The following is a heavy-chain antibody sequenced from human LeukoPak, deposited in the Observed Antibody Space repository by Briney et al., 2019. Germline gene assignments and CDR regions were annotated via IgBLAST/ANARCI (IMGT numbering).Heavy chain of an antibody. CDR1: GDSISSYY. V-gene: IGHV4-59*01. D-gene: IGHD1-1*01. CDR2: IYYSGST. CDR3: ARYNSDRGAFDI. J-gene: IGHJ3*02. Sequence: SETLSLTCTVSGDSISSYYWSWIRQPPGKTLEWIGYIYYSGSTNYNPSLKSRVTISVDTSKNQFSLKLSPVTAADTAVYYCARYNSDRGAFDIWGQGTMVTVSS.